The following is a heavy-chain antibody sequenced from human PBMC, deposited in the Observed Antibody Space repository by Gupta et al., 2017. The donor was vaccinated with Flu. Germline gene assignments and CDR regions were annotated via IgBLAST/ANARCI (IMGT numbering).Heavy chain of an antibody. D-gene: IGHD2-2*02. V-gene: IGHV3-73*02. Sequence: EVQLVESGGGLVQPGGSLKLSCAASGFTFSGSAMHWVRQASGKGLEWVGRIRSKANSYATAYAASVKGRFTISRDDSKNTAYLQMNSLKTEDTAVYYCTSGYCSSTSRYIFDYWGQGTLVTVSS. CDR2: IRSKANSYAT. J-gene: IGHJ4*02. CDR3: TSGYCSSTSRYIFDY. CDR1: GFTFSGSA.